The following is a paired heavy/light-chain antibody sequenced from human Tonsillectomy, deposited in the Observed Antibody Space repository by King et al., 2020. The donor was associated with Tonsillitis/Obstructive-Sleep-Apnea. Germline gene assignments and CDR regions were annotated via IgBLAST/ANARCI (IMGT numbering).Heavy chain of an antibody. CDR1: GFTFSSFG. CDR2: ISYDGRNE. V-gene: IGHV3-30*18. J-gene: IGHJ4*01. Sequence: QVQLVESGGGVVQPGRSLRLSCAASGFTFSSFGMHWVRQSPGKGVEWVAFISYDGRNESYADSVKGRFTISRDNSNNTLYLQMNSLRPEDTAVYYCTKIGDAYYLQFDSWGHGSLVTVSS. D-gene: IGHD1-26*01. CDR3: TKIGDAYYLQFDS.
Light chain of an antibody. CDR1: SSNIGNHF. CDR3: GTWDITLSAYV. V-gene: IGLV1-51*01. CDR2: DNN. Sequence: QSVLTQPPSVSAAPGQKVTISCSGSSSNIGNHFVSWYQQLPGTAPKLLLYDNNEGPSGIPDRFSGSQSGTSATLGITGLQTGDEADYYCGTWDITLSAYVFGTGTKVTVL. J-gene: IGLJ1*01.